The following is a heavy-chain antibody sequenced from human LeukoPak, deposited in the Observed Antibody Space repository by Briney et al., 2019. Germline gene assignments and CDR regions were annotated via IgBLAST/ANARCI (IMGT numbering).Heavy chain of an antibody. V-gene: IGHV3-7*05. D-gene: IGHD6-6*01. CDR2: IKQDGSER. Sequence: GGSLGLSCAASGFTFSSYWMSWVRQAPGKGLEWVANIKQDGSERYYVDSVEGRFTISRDNAKSSLYLQMNSLRTDDTAVYYCARCHSSSSGDYWGQGTLVTVSS. CDR3: ARCHSSSSGDY. J-gene: IGHJ4*02. CDR1: GFTFSSYW.